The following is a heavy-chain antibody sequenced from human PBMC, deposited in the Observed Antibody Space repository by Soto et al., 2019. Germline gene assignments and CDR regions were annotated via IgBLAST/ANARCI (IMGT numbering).Heavy chain of an antibody. Sequence: GGSLRLSCAASGFTFSSYGMHWVRQAPGKGLEWVAVISYDGSNKYYADSVKGRFTISRDNSKNTLYLQMNSLRAEDTAVYYCAKEGSMARTYYMDVWGKGTTVTVSS. J-gene: IGHJ6*03. D-gene: IGHD3-10*01. CDR1: GFTFSSYG. CDR3: AKEGSMARTYYMDV. V-gene: IGHV3-30*18. CDR2: ISYDGSNK.